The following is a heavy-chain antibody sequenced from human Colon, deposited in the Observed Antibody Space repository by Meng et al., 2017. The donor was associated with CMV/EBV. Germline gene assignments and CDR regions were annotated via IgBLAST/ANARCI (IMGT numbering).Heavy chain of an antibody. CDR2: INSNTGDT. CDR3: ARDGLGNANCTRGTCYEY. Sequence: VKVSCKASGYIFTDYYLHWVRQAPGQGLEWMGWINSNTGDTYYAYEFQGRVTMTRDRSISTVYMDLSSLRSDDTAFYYCARDGLGNANCTRGTCYEYWGQGALVTVSS. CDR1: GYIFTDYY. D-gene: IGHD2-15*01. V-gene: IGHV1-2*07. J-gene: IGHJ4*02.